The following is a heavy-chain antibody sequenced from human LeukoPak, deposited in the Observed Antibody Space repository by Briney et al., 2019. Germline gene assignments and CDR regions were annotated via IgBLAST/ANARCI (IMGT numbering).Heavy chain of an antibody. CDR1: GGSISSYY. Sequence: SETLSLTCTVSGGSISSYYWSWIRQPPGKGLEWIGYIYYSGSTNYNPSLKSRVTISVDTSKNQFSLKLSSVTAADTAVYYCARSRYYYYYYMDVWGKGTTVTVSS. CDR2: IYYSGST. J-gene: IGHJ6*03. V-gene: IGHV4-59*01. CDR3: ARSRYYYYYYMDV. D-gene: IGHD2-2*01.